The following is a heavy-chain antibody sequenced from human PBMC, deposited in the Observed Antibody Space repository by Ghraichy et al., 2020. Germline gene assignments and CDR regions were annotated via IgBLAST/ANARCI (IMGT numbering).Heavy chain of an antibody. Sequence: GESLNISCVASGFTFSDYYMDWVRQAPGKGLEWVGRIKKKGKSYSTEYAASVKGRFTISGDDSKNSLYLQMNSLQTEDTALYYCTRGVSDWGQGTLVTVSS. V-gene: IGHV3-72*01. CDR1: GFTFSDYY. CDR2: IKKKGKSYST. D-gene: IGHD3-3*02. CDR3: TRGVSD. J-gene: IGHJ4*02.